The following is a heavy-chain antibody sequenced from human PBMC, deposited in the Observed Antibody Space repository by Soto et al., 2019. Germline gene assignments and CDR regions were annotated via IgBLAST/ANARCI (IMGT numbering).Heavy chain of an antibody. CDR2: IRSKANSYAT. V-gene: IGHV3-73*01. CDR1: GFTFSGSA. CDR3: TRHVRDMITFGGVILNTYYYYYMDV. J-gene: IGHJ6*03. D-gene: IGHD3-16*02. Sequence: EVQLVESGGGLVQPGGSLKLSCAASGFTFSGSAMHWVRQASGKGLEWVGRIRSKANSYATAYAASVKGRFTISRDDSKNTAYLQMNSLKTEDTAVYYCTRHVRDMITFGGVILNTYYYYYMDVWGKGTTVTVSS.